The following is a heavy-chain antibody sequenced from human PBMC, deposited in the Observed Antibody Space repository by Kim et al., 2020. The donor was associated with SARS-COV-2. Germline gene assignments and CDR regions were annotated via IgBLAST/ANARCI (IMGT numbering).Heavy chain of an antibody. D-gene: IGHD3-16*02. CDR2: INPNSGGT. V-gene: IGHV1-2*02. J-gene: IGHJ6*02. CDR1: GYTFTGYY. CDR3: ARDATYYDYVWGSYRTSGMDV. Sequence: ASVKVSCKASGYTFTGYYMHWVRQAPGQGLEWMGWINPNSGGTNYAQKFQGRVTMTRDTSISTAYMELSRLRSDDTAVYYCARDATYYDYVWGSYRTSGMDVWGQGTTVTVSS.